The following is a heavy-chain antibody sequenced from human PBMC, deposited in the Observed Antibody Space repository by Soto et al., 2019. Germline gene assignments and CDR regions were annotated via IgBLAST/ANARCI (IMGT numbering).Heavy chain of an antibody. D-gene: IGHD4-17*01. CDR3: ARITQGDYFWFDP. V-gene: IGHV2-70*01. CDR2: IDWDDGK. Sequence: SGPTLVNPTQTLTLTCSFSGFSLTTSGMCVGWIRQPPGKALEWLALIDWDDGKFYSPSLKTRLTISKDTSKNQVVLTMTNMDPVDTATYFCARITQGDYFWFDPWGPGTLVTVSS. J-gene: IGHJ5*02. CDR1: GFSLTTSGMC.